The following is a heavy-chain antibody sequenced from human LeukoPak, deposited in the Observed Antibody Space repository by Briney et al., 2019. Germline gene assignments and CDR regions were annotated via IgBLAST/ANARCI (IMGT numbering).Heavy chain of an antibody. CDR2: IYYSGST. CDR3: AREAAAAAAGTFDY. J-gene: IGHJ4*02. Sequence: PSETLSLTCTVSGGSISSYYWSWIRQPPGKGLEWIGYIYYSGSTNYNPSLKSRVTISVDTSKNQFSLKLSSVTAADTAVYYCAREAAAAAAGTFDYWGQGTLVTVSS. D-gene: IGHD6-13*01. CDR1: GGSISSYY. V-gene: IGHV4-59*01.